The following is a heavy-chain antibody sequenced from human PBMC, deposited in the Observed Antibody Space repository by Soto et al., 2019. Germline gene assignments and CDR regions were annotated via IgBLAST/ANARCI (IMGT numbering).Heavy chain of an antibody. V-gene: IGHV1-2*02. CDR3: XXXXXXXXSPRDSYGMDV. CDR2: INPHSGDT. CDR1: GYTFXNXX. Sequence: QVQLVQSGAELKKPGASVKVSCKSSGYTFXNXXLXXVRQXPGQGLEWMGWINPHSGDTYYAEKFQGRVTMTRDTSISTVFMXXSXXXXDDXXXXXXXXXXXXXXSPRDSYGMDVWGQGTSVTVSS. J-gene: IGHJ6*02.